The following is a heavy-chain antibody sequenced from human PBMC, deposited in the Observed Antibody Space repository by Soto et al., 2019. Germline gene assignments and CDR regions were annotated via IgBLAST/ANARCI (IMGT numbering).Heavy chain of an antibody. Sequence: ASVKVSCKASGYTFTSYGISWVRQAPGQGLEWMGWISAYNGNTNYAQKLQGRVTMTTDTSTSTAYMELRSLRSDDTAVYYCARDRQGGIQLWSMPFDCWGQGTLVTVSS. CDR3: ARDRQGGIQLWSMPFDC. D-gene: IGHD5-18*01. CDR1: GYTFTSYG. J-gene: IGHJ4*02. CDR2: ISAYNGNT. V-gene: IGHV1-18*01.